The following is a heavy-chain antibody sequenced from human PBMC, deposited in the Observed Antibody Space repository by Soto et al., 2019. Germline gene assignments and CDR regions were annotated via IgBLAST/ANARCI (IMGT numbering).Heavy chain of an antibody. CDR2: IYYSGST. CDR3: ARGGSYYYDSSGYQFDP. V-gene: IGHV4-59*08. Sequence: SETLSLTSTVAGGSSSGYDWSWIRQNPGKGLEWIGYIYYSGSTNYNPSLKSRVTISVDTSKNQFSLKLSSVTAADTAVYYCARGGSYYYDSSGYQFDPWGQGTLVTVSS. D-gene: IGHD3-22*01. J-gene: IGHJ5*02. CDR1: GGSSSGYD.